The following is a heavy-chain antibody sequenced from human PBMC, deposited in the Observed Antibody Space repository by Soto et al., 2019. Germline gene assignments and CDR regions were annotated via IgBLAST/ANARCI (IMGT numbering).Heavy chain of an antibody. CDR3: TRLQDSGDYYDY. CDR2: IRSRAFNYAA. D-gene: IGHD2-15*01. CDR1: GFTFSGSA. Sequence: DVQLVESGGGLVQPGGSLKLSCAASGFTFSGSAMHWVRQASGKGLEWVGRIRSRAFNYAAAYAASVQGRFTISRDDSKNTAYLQMNSLKPEDTAVYYCTRLQDSGDYYDYWGQGTLVTVSS. V-gene: IGHV3-73*02. J-gene: IGHJ4*02.